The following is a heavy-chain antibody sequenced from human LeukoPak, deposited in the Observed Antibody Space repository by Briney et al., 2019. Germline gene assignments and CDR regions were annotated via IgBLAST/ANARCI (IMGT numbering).Heavy chain of an antibody. CDR1: GFTVSSNY. CDR3: ARERSQGCNGDICIDAFDI. J-gene: IGHJ3*02. Sequence: GGSLRLSCAASGFTVSSNYMSWVRQAPGKGLEWVSLIYSGGTTYYADSVKGRFTISRDTSKNTLYLQMNSLRAEDTAIYYCARERSQGCNGDICIDAFDIWGQGTMVTVSS. D-gene: IGHD2-15*01. V-gene: IGHV3-53*01. CDR2: IYSGGTT.